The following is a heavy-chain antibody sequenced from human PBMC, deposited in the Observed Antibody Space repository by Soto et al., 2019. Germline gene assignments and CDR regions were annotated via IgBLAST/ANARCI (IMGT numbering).Heavy chain of an antibody. CDR1: GASISSGDYY. CDR3: SSLPDGYTSGLDY. V-gene: IGHV4-30-4*01. D-gene: IGHD5-12*01. CDR2: IYYTGNT. J-gene: IGHJ4*02. Sequence: QVQLQESGPGLVKPSQTLSLSCTVSGASISSGDYYWSWIRQPPGKGLEWIGYIYYTGNTVFNPSLKSLVSISVDTSKNQFSLKLNPVTAADTAVYYCSSLPDGYTSGLDYWGQGTLVTVSS.